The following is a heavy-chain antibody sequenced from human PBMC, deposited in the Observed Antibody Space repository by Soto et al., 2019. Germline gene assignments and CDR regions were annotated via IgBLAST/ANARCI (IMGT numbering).Heavy chain of an antibody. D-gene: IGHD2-2*01. CDR2: ISDYNGNT. CDR3: ARVNRGVVPAISEGWFDP. J-gene: IGHJ5*02. CDR1: GYTFTSYG. V-gene: IGHV1-18*01. Sequence: QVQLVQSGAEVKKPGASVKVSCKASGYTFTSYGISWVRQAPGQGLEWMGWISDYNGNTNYAQKLQGRVTMTTDTSTSTAYMELRSLRSDDTAVYYCARVNRGVVPAISEGWFDPWGQGTLVTVSS.